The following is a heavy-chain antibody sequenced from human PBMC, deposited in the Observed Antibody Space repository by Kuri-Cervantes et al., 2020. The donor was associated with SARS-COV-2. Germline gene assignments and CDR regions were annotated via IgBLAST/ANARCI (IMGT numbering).Heavy chain of an antibody. Sequence: GESLKISCAASGFTFSSYGMHWVRQAPGKGLEWVAFIRYDGSNKYYADSVKGRFTISRDNSKNTLYLQMNSLRAEDTAVYYCARVSGSYSSPIDYWGQGTLVTVSS. CDR2: IRYDGSNK. CDR3: ARVSGSYSSPIDY. CDR1: GFTFSSYG. V-gene: IGHV3-30*02. D-gene: IGHD1-26*01. J-gene: IGHJ4*02.